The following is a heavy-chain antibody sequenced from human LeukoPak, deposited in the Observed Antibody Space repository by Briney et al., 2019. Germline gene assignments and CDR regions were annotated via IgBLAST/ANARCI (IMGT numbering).Heavy chain of an antibody. V-gene: IGHV4-39*01. CDR1: GFTFSIYSFN. CDR2: IYYSGST. Sequence: GSLRLSCAASGFTFSIYSFNWVRQAPGKGLEWIGSIYYSGSTYYNPSLKSRVTISVDTSKNQFSLKLSSVTAADTAVYYCARRRGSGSTQVFDYWGQGTLVTVSS. J-gene: IGHJ4*02. CDR3: ARRRGSGSTQVFDY. D-gene: IGHD6-19*01.